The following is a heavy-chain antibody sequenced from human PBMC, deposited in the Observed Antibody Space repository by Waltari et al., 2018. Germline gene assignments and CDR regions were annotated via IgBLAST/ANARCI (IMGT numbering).Heavy chain of an antibody. J-gene: IGHJ4*02. Sequence: VQLQESGPGLVKPSQTLSLSCNVSGFSLGSGSYYWTWIRQPAGKGLEWIGRIYSTGTTSYSPSLKSRVAISMDTSKNFFSLKLSSVTATDTALYYCARSYGGFSGYEAAYWGQGIPVTVSS. D-gene: IGHD5-12*01. CDR1: GFSLGSGSYY. V-gene: IGHV4-61*02. CDR3: ARSYGGFSGYEAAY. CDR2: IYSTGTT.